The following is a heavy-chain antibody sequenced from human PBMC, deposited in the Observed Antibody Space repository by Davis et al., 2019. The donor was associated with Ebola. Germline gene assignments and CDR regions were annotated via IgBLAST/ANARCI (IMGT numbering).Heavy chain of an antibody. V-gene: IGHV4-59*01. CDR3: ARDSRWLVPGTYYYYGMDL. J-gene: IGHJ6*02. CDR1: GGSISSSY. D-gene: IGHD6-19*01. Sequence: SETLSLTCTVSGGSISSSYWSWIRQPPGKGLEWIGYIYHSESSNYNPSLKSRVTISVDTSKNHFSLKLSSVTAADTAVYYCARDSRWLVPGTYYYYGMDLWGQGTTVTVSS. CDR2: IYHSESS.